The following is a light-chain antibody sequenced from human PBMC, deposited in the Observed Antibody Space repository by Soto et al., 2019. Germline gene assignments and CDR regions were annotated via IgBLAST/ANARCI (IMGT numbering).Light chain of an antibody. J-gene: IGLJ2*01. Sequence: QTVVTQEPSLTVSPGGTVTLTCGSSTGAVTSSHYPYWFQQKPGQAPRTLIYDASNNYSWTPARFSGSLLGGQAALTLSGAQPEDEGDYYCSPSYTTTRIFGGGTKLTVL. CDR2: DAS. CDR3: SPSYTTTRI. CDR1: TGAVTSSHY. V-gene: IGLV7-46*01.